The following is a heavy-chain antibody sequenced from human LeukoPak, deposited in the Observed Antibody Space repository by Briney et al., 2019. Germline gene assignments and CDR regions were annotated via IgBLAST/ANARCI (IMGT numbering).Heavy chain of an antibody. CDR2: MNPNSGNT. CDR3: ASNGGYGGYSNDAFDI. Sequence: ASVKVSCKASGYTFTSYDINWVRQATGQGLEWMGWMNPNSGNTGYAQKFQGRVTMTRSTSISTAYMELSSLRSEDTAVYYCASNGGYGGYSNDAFDIWGQGTMVTVSS. J-gene: IGHJ3*02. V-gene: IGHV1-8*01. CDR1: GYTFTSYD. D-gene: IGHD3-10*01.